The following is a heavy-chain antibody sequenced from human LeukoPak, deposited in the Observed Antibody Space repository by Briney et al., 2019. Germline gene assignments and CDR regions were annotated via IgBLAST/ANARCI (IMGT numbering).Heavy chain of an antibody. D-gene: IGHD3-10*01. CDR3: ATGPNIYGSGRSWYDP. CDR2: INPNSGAT. Sequence: ASVKVSCKASGYTFTDYYIHWVRLAPGQGLEWMGWINPNSGATNYAQKFQGRVTVTRDTSIRTVYMELTRLTSDDTAVYYCATGPNIYGSGRSWYDPWGQGTLVIVSS. V-gene: IGHV1-2*02. CDR1: GYTFTDYY. J-gene: IGHJ5*02.